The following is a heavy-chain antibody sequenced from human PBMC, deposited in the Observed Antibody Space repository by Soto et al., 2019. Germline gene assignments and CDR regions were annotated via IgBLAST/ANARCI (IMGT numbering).Heavy chain of an antibody. CDR1: GFTVSSNY. Sequence: GGSLRLSCAASGFTVSSNYMSWVRQAPGKGLEWVSVIYSGGSTYYADSVKGRFTISRDNSKNTLYLQMNSLRAEDTVVYYCAREYSYGYYYYYGMDVWGQGTTVTVSS. V-gene: IGHV3-66*01. CDR3: AREYSYGYYYYYGMDV. CDR2: IYSGGST. D-gene: IGHD5-18*01. J-gene: IGHJ6*02.